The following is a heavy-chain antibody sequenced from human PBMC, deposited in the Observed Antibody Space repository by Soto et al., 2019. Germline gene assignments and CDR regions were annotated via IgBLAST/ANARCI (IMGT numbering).Heavy chain of an antibody. CDR3: ARGGYYYDPSGPIDY. D-gene: IGHD3-22*01. CDR2: INHSGST. CDR1: GGSFSGYY. J-gene: IGHJ4*02. Sequence: QVQLQQWGAGLLKPSETLSLTCAVYGGSFSGYYWSWIRQPPGKGLEWIGEINHSGSTNYNPSLKSRVGISVDTSQNQFILNLRYVTAADTAVYYCARGGYYYDPSGPIDYWGQGTLVTVSS. V-gene: IGHV4-34*01.